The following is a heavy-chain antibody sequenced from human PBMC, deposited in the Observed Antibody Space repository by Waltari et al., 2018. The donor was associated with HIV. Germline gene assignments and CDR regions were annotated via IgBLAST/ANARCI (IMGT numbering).Heavy chain of an antibody. CDR2: ALYTIRTGLFKGQV. CDR3: VRHAAEFRPDFGWILAGVFEP. CDR1: GGSIASSDSF. J-gene: IGHJ1*01. D-gene: IGHD6-19*01. Sequence: QVQLQESGPGFVKPSETLSLICNVSGGSIASSDSFLGCIRHSPQMNLEWVGSALYTIRTGLFKGQVFAKASLKSRADLSVDTSKNQVSLRLTSVTAADTGLYYCVRHAAEFRPDFGWILAGVFEPWGLGTQVIVS. V-gene: IGHV4-39*01.